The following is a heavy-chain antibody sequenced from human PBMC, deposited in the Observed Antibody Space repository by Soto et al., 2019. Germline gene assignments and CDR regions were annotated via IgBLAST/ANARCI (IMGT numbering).Heavy chain of an antibody. CDR3: ARKKVRGLDYYYCMDV. Sequence: SETLSLTCAVSGGSISSSDWWSWVRQPPGKGLEWIGEIYHSGSTNYNPSLKSRVTISVDKSKNQFSLKLSSVTAADTAVYYCARKKVRGLDYYYCMDVWGQGTTVTVSS. D-gene: IGHD3-10*01. CDR1: GGSISSSDW. J-gene: IGHJ6*02. CDR2: IYHSGST. V-gene: IGHV4-4*02.